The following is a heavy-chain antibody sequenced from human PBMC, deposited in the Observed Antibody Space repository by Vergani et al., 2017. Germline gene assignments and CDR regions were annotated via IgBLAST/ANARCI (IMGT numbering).Heavy chain of an antibody. CDR2: IYPGDSDT. D-gene: IGHD3-10*01. CDR3: ARHFDGSGTIGGYKYYYYAMDV. Sequence: EVQLVQSGAEVKKPGESLKISCKGSGYRFTNYCIGWVRQMLGKGLEWMGIIYPGDSDTRYSPSFQGQVTISVDKSISTAYLQWSSLKASDTAMYYCARHFDGSGTIGGYKYYYYAMDVWGQGTTVTVSS. J-gene: IGHJ6*02. V-gene: IGHV5-51*01. CDR1: GYRFTNYC.